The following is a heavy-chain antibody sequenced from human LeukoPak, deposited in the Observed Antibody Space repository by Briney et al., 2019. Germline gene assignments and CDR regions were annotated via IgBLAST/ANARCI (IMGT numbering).Heavy chain of an antibody. Sequence: PSETLSLTCTVSGGSISSYYWNWIRQPPGKGLEWIGYIYYSGSTNYNPSLKSRVTISVDTSKNQFSLKLSSVTAADTAVYYCARKDGHSHPNDYWGQGTLVAVSS. J-gene: IGHJ4*02. D-gene: IGHD5-24*01. CDR2: IYYSGST. CDR1: GGSISSYY. V-gene: IGHV4-59*01. CDR3: ARKDGHSHPNDY.